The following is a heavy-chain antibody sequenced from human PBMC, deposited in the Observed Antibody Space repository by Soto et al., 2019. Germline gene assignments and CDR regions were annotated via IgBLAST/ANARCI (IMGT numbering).Heavy chain of an antibody. V-gene: IGHV1-3*01. J-gene: IGHJ4*02. CDR2: INAGNGDT. CDR3: ARSGSTTYYDPSGY. Sequence: QVQLVQSGAEVKKPGASVKVSCKASGYTFTSNSMHWVRQAPGQSLEWMGWINAGNGDTKYSQNFQGRVTITRDTSASTAYMELSSLRSEDTAVYYCARSGSTTYYDPSGYWGQGTQVTVSS. D-gene: IGHD3-10*01. CDR1: GYTFTSNS.